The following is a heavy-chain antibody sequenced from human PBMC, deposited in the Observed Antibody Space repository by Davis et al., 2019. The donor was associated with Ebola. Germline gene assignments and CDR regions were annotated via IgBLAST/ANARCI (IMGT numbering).Heavy chain of an antibody. D-gene: IGHD4-17*01. CDR2: IIPMFRTE. V-gene: IGHV1-69*13. CDR1: GGTFSSYT. Sequence: SVKVSCKASGGTFSSYTISWVRQAPGQGLEWMGGIIPMFRTEKYAQKFQGRVTITADESTSTAYMELRSLRSDDTAVYYCARDLVMTTVTPAGYWGQGTLVTVSS. CDR3: ARDLVMTTVTPAGY. J-gene: IGHJ4*02.